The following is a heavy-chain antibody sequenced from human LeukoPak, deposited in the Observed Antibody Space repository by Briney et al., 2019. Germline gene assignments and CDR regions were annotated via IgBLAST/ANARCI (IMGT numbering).Heavy chain of an antibody. CDR2: IKQDASDK. CDR3: LGGVAADY. Sequence: QARRSLRLACSASRFTVIYYWMTSVRQAPGEWVESVAQIKQDASDKHYADSVKGRFTISRDHAKSSVYLQMNSLRVEDTAVYYCLGGVAADYWGRGTLVTVPS. D-gene: IGHD3-16*01. V-gene: IGHV3-7*01. J-gene: IGHJ4*02. CDR1: RFTVIYYW.